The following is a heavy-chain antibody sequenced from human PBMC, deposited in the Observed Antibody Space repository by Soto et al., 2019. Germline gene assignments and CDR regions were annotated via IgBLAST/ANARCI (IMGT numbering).Heavy chain of an antibody. CDR2: IYHSGST. J-gene: IGHJ3*02. CDR3: ARDGGGGVFAFDI. D-gene: IGHD2-15*01. V-gene: IGHV4-4*02. Sequence: SETLSLTCAVSSGSISSSNWWSWVRQPPGKGLEWIGEIYHSGSTNYNPSLKSRVTISVDKSKNQFSLKLSSVTAADTAVYYCARDGGGGVFAFDIWGQGTMVTVSS. CDR1: SGSISSSNW.